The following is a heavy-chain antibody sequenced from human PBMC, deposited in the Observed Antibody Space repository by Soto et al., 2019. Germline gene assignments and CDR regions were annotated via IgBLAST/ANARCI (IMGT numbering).Heavy chain of an antibody. J-gene: IGHJ4*02. CDR1: GGSIHNYY. V-gene: IGHV4-59*01. CDR2: VYYTGTT. CDR3: ARAGLWFGDFDH. D-gene: IGHD3-10*01. Sequence: QVQLQESGPGLVKPSETLSLTCTVSGGSIHNYYWSWIRQPPGKTLEWLGYVYYTGTTIYNPSLESRVAISVDMSKNRFSLRLTSVTAADTAVYYCARAGLWFGDFDHWGQGAPVIVSS.